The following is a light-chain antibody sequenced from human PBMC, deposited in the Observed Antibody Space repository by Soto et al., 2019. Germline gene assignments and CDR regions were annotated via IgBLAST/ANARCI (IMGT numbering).Light chain of an antibody. CDR1: SSNIGSVYD. Sequence: QSVLTQPPSVSGAPGQRVTVSCTGNSSNIGSVYDLHWYRQLSGSPPRLLISVNTNRPSGVPDRVSGSKSGASASLVIAGRQADDEGTYFCQSYDSSLSAWVFGGGTKLTVL. V-gene: IGLV1-40*03. CDR2: VNT. CDR3: QSYDSSLSAWV. J-gene: IGLJ3*02.